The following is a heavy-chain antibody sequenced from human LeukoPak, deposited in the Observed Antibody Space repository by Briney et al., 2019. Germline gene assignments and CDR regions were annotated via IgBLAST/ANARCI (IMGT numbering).Heavy chain of an antibody. CDR3: AKSVGIAVALIDY. V-gene: IGHV3-23*01. Sequence: GGSLRLSCAASGFTFSRYAMSWVRQAPGKGLEWVSAISGSGGSTYYADSVKGRFTISRDNSKNTLYLQMNSLRAEDTAVYYCAKSVGIAVALIDYWGQGTLVTVSS. J-gene: IGHJ4*02. D-gene: IGHD6-19*01. CDR2: ISGSGGST. CDR1: GFTFSRYA.